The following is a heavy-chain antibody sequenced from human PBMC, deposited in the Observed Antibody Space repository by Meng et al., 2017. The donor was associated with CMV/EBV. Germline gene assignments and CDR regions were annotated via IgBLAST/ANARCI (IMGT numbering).Heavy chain of an antibody. CDR2: IYSGGST. CDR1: GFTVSSHY. Sequence: GESLKISCAASGFTVSSHYMSWVRQAPGKGLEWVSVIYSGGSTYYADSVKGRFTISRDNSKNTLYLQMNSLRAEDTAVYYCARDGVPAAIYYYYGMDVWGQGTTVTVSS. V-gene: IGHV3-66*02. CDR3: ARDGVPAAIYYYYGMDV. D-gene: IGHD2-2*02. J-gene: IGHJ6*02.